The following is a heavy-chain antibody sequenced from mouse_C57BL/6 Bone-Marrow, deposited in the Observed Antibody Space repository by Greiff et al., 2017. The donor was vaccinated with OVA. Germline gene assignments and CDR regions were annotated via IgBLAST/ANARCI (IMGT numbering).Heavy chain of an antibody. J-gene: IGHJ4*01. Sequence: EVKLVESGGDLVKPGGSLKLSCAASGFTFSDYGMAWVRQAPRKGPEWVAFISNLAYSIYYADTVTGRFTISRENAKNTLYLEMSSLRSEDTAMYYCARHYYGSSYPLDYWGQGTSVTVSS. CDR3: ARHYYGSSYPLDY. CDR1: GFTFSDYG. D-gene: IGHD1-1*01. V-gene: IGHV5-15*01. CDR2: ISNLAYSI.